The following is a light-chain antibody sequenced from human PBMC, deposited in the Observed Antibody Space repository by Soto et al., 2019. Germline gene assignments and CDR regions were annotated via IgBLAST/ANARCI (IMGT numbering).Light chain of an antibody. CDR1: SSDVGSYNL. CDR3: CSYAGSSTPR. Sequence: QSVLTQPASVSGSPGQSITFSCTGTSSDVGSYNLVSWYQQHPGKAPKLMIYEVSKRPSGVSNRFSGSKSGNTASLTISGLQAEDEADYYCCSYAGSSTPRFGTGTKVTVL. J-gene: IGLJ1*01. CDR2: EVS. V-gene: IGLV2-23*02.